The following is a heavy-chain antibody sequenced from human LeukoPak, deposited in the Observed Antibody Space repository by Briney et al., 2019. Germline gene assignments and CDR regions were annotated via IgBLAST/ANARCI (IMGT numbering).Heavy chain of an antibody. CDR3: ASRAFYDSSGLDF. Sequence: SETLSHTCSVSGGSIRNYYWTWIRQPPGKGLEWIGHVSNSGNTKYNPSLKSRVTISIDTSKKHFSLNLSSVSAADTAVYYCASRAFYDSSGLDFWGQGILVTVSS. CDR2: VSNSGNT. D-gene: IGHD3-22*01. J-gene: IGHJ4*02. V-gene: IGHV4-59*08. CDR1: GGSIRNYY.